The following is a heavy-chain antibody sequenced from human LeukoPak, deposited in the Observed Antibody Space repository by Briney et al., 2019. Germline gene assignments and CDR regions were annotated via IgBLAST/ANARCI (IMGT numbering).Heavy chain of an antibody. Sequence: PGGSLRLPCAASVFTFSRYEMTWLRQAPGKGLEWVSYISSSGSTKYYADSVKGRFTISRDNAENSLYLQMNSLRAEDTAVYYCARDSGGKNFDYWGQGTQVTVSS. CDR3: ARDSGGKNFDY. D-gene: IGHD6-19*01. CDR1: VFTFSRYE. CDR2: ISSSGSTK. V-gene: IGHV3-48*03. J-gene: IGHJ4*02.